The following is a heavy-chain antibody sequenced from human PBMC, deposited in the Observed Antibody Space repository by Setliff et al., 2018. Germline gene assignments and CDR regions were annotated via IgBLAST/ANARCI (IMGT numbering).Heavy chain of an antibody. D-gene: IGHD6-19*01. CDR1: GYTFTSYG. Sequence: ASVKVSCKASGYTFTSYGFSWVRQAPGQGLEWMGWIGAYNGNTYNAHKFQGRVTMTRDTSTSTVYMELSSLRSEDTAVYYCARSEVGSGWGAWGQGTLVTVSS. J-gene: IGHJ5*02. V-gene: IGHV1-18*01. CDR3: ARSEVGSGWGA. CDR2: IGAYNGNT.